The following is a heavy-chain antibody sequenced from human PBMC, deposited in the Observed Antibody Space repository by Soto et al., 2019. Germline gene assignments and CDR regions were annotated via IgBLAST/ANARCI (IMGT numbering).Heavy chain of an antibody. CDR2: ISYDGSNK. D-gene: IGHD6-19*01. J-gene: IGHJ4*02. CDR3: AKEWGGGWLYDY. CDR1: GFTFSSYG. V-gene: IGHV3-30*18. Sequence: QVQLVESGGGVVQPGRSLRLSCAASGFTFSSYGMHWVRQAPGKGLEWVAVISYDGSNKYYADSVKGRFTISRDNSKNPLYLQMNSLRAEDTAVYYCAKEWGGGWLYDYWGQGTLVTVSS.